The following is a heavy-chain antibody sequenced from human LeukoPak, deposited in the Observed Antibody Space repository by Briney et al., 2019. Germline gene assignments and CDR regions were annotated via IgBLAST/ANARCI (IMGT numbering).Heavy chain of an antibody. J-gene: IGHJ4*02. D-gene: IGHD1-26*01. Sequence: GGSLRLSCAASGFTFSSHWMTWVRQAPGKGLEWVANIKQDGNEKYYVDSVKGRFTISRDNAKNSLYLQMNSLRADDTAVYYCARDKIVGPTTLDYWGQGTLVTVSS. CDR2: IKQDGNEK. CDR3: ARDKIVGPTTLDY. CDR1: GFTFSSHW. V-gene: IGHV3-7*01.